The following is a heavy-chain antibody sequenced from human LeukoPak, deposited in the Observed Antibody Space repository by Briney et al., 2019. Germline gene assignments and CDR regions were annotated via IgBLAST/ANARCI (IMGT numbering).Heavy chain of an antibody. Sequence: SQTLSLTCAISGDSVSSNSAVWTWIRQSPSRGLEWLGRTYYRSKWYNDYAVSVKSRITVNPDTSKNQFSLQQNSVTPEDTAVYYCARDTGTAISTFDIWGQGTMVTVSS. D-gene: IGHD2-21*02. J-gene: IGHJ3*02. CDR1: GDSVSSNSAV. CDR3: ARDTGTAISTFDI. V-gene: IGHV6-1*01. CDR2: TYYRSKWYN.